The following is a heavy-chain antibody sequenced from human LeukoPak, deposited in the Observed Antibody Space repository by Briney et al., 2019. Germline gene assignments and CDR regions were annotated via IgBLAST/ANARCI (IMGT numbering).Heavy chain of an antibody. J-gene: IGHJ4*02. D-gene: IGHD4-17*01. Sequence: ASVKVSCKSSGYTFTSFGISWVRQAPGQGLEWMGWISAYNANTNSAQKFQGRVTMTTDTSTTTAYMELRGLRSDDTAVYYCARGLVEVTKGYYFDYWGQGTLVTVSS. CDR1: GYTFTSFG. CDR3: ARGLVEVTKGYYFDY. CDR2: ISAYNANT. V-gene: IGHV1-18*01.